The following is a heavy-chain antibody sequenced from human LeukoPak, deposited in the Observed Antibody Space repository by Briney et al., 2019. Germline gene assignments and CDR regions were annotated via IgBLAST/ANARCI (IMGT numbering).Heavy chain of an antibody. CDR1: GFTFTGYY. V-gene: IGHV1-2*02. D-gene: IGHD5-18*01. Sequence: ASVKVSCKSSGFTFTGYYMHWVRQAPGQGLEWMGWVNPNSGGTNYAQTFQDRVTMTRDTSISTAYMELSRLTSDDTAVYYCARRGSGYGYDYWGQGTLVTVSS. CDR2: VNPNSGGT. CDR3: ARRGSGYGYDY. J-gene: IGHJ4*02.